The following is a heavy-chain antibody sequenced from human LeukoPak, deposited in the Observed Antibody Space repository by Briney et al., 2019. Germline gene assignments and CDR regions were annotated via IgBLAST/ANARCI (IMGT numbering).Heavy chain of an antibody. Sequence: EASVKVSCKASGYTFTGYYMHWVRQAPGQGLEWMGWTNPNSGGTNYAQKFQGRVTMTRDTSISTAYMELSRLRSDDTAVYYCARVEPAAYCFDYWGQGTLVTVSS. CDR2: TNPNSGGT. CDR1: GYTFTGYY. CDR3: ARVEPAAYCFDY. D-gene: IGHD6-25*01. J-gene: IGHJ4*02. V-gene: IGHV1-2*02.